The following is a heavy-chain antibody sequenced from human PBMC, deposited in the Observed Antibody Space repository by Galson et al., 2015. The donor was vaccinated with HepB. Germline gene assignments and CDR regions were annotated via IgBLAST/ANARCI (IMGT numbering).Heavy chain of an antibody. D-gene: IGHD6-13*01. CDR2: IYYSGST. V-gene: IGHV4-59*01. CDR3: ARDGGQLVPDYYGMDV. CDR1: GGSISSYY. J-gene: IGHJ6*02. Sequence: SETLSLTCTVSGGSISSYYWSWIRQPPGKGLEWIGYIYYSGSTNYNPSLKSRVTISVDTSKNQFSLKLSSVTAADTAVYYCARDGGQLVPDYYGMDVWGQGTTVTVSS.